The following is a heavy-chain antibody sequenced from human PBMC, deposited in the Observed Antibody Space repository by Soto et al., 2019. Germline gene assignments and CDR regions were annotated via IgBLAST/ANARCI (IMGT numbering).Heavy chain of an antibody. V-gene: IGHV3-21*01. D-gene: IGHD6-19*01. J-gene: IGHJ5*02. CDR2: ISSSSSYI. CDR3: ARHGQLYNSGWYLNWFDP. Sequence: PGGSLRLSCAASGFTFSSYSMNWVRQAPGKGLEWVSSISSSSSYIYYADSVKGRFTISRDNAKNSLYLQMNSLRAEDTAVYYCARHGQLYNSGWYLNWFDPWGQGTLVTVSS. CDR1: GFTFSSYS.